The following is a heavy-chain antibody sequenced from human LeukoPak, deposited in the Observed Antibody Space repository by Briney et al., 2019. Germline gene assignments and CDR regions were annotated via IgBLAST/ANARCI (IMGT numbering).Heavy chain of an antibody. CDR2: IWYDGSNK. CDR3: ARGGEEPELTPTIFDY. D-gene: IGHD1-14*01. Sequence: PGGSLRLSCAASGFTFSSYGMHWVRQAPGKGLEWVAVIWYDGSNKYYADSVKGRFTISRDNSKNTLYLQMNSLRAEDTAVYYCARGGEEPELTPTIFDYWGQGTLVTVSS. V-gene: IGHV3-33*01. J-gene: IGHJ4*02. CDR1: GFTFSSYG.